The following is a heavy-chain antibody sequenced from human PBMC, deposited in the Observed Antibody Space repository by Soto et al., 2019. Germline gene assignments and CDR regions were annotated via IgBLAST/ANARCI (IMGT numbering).Heavy chain of an antibody. J-gene: IGHJ4*02. CDR3: ARDSRGGMVRGVKYEFDY. V-gene: IGHV1-18*01. CDR1: GYTFTSYG. CDR2: ISAYNGNT. Sequence: VASVKVSCKASGYTFTSYGISWVRQAPGQGLEWMGWISAYNGNTNYAQKLQGRVTMTTDTSTSTAYMELRSLRSDDTAVYYCARDSRGGMVRGVKYEFDYWGQGTLVTVSS. D-gene: IGHD3-10*01.